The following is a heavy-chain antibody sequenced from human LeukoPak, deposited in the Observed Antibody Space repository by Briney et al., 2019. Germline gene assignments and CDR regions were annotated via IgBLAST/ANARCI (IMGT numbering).Heavy chain of an antibody. CDR3: AKVRAVVPAAIDY. CDR2: ISGSGGST. CDR1: GFTLTTDA. Sequence: VGSLRLSCAASGFTLTTDAMSWVRQSPGKGPEWVPAISGSGGSTYSAASVQRRFTISPDTSTNTLYLPMNSLRAEDTAVYYCAKVRAVVPAAIDYWGQGTLVTVSS. J-gene: IGHJ4*02. V-gene: IGHV3-23*01. D-gene: IGHD2-2*01.